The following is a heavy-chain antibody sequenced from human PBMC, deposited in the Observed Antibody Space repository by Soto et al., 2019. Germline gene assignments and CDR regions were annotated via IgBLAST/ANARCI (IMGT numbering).Heavy chain of an antibody. D-gene: IGHD3-9*01. Sequence: SETLSLTCTVSGGSISSYYWSWIRQPPGKGLEWIGYIYYSGSTNYNPSLKSRVTISVDTSKNQFSLKLSSVTAADTAVYYCARVAYDILTGYAPGGYYFDYWGQGTLVTVSS. CDR3: ARVAYDILTGYAPGGYYFDY. V-gene: IGHV4-59*01. CDR1: GGSISSYY. CDR2: IYYSGST. J-gene: IGHJ4*02.